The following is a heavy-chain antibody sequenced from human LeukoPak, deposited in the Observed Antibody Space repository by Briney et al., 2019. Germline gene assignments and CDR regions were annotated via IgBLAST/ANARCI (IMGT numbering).Heavy chain of an antibody. Sequence: GGSLRLSCAASGFTFSSYAMSWVRQAPGKELEWVSAISGSGGSTYYADSVKGRFTISRDNSKNTLYLQMNSLRAEDTAVYYCAKDQGRITMVRGILGIDYWGQGTLVTVSS. CDR3: AKDQGRITMVRGILGIDY. J-gene: IGHJ4*02. CDR2: ISGSGGST. D-gene: IGHD3-10*01. V-gene: IGHV3-23*01. CDR1: GFTFSSYA.